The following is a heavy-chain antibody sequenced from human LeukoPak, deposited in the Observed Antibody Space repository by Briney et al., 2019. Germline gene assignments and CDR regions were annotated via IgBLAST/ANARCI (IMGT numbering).Heavy chain of an antibody. CDR2: ISSSGSTI. CDR3: ARDRETYCGGDCYSGALDI. J-gene: IGHJ3*02. V-gene: IGHV3-11*01. D-gene: IGHD2-21*01. CDR1: GFTFSDYY. Sequence: PGGSLRLSCAASGFTFSDYYMGWIRQAPGKGLEWVSYISSSGSTIYYADSVKGRFTISRDNAKNSLYLQMNSLRAEDTAVYYCARDRETYCGGDCYSGALDIWGQGTMVTVSS.